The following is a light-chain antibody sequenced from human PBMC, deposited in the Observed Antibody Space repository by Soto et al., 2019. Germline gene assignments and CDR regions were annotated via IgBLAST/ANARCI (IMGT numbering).Light chain of an antibody. CDR3: QQSYNIPRT. CDR1: QSITNY. V-gene: IGKV1-39*01. J-gene: IGKJ2*02. CDR2: AAS. Sequence: DIQMTQSPSSLSASVGDIVTITCRASQSITNYLNWYQQQPGKDPNLLIYAASSLQSGVPSRFSGSWSGTDFTLTISSLQPEDFATYYCQQSYNIPRTYGQGTKVKLK.